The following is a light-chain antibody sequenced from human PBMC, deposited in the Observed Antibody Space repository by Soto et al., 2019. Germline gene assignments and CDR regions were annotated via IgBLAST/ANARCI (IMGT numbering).Light chain of an antibody. CDR3: QQYNSYWHT. CDR1: QSISSW. Sequence: DIQMTQSPSTLSASVGDRVTITCRASQSISSWLAWYQQKPGKAPKLLIYDASSLESGVPSRFSGSGSGTEFTLTISSLQPDDVATYYCQQYNSYWHTFGQGTRLEIK. V-gene: IGKV1-5*01. CDR2: DAS. J-gene: IGKJ5*01.